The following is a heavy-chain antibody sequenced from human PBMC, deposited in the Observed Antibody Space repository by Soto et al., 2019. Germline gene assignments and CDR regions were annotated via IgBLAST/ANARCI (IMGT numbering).Heavy chain of an antibody. CDR3: ARATYGGRQCIDY. Sequence: GGSLRLSCAASGFTLSDYYMSWIRQAPGKGLEWVSYISSSGSTIYYADSVKGRFTISRDNAKNSLYLQMNSLRAEDTAVYYCARATYGGRQCIDYWGQGTLVTVSS. J-gene: IGHJ4*02. CDR1: GFTLSDYY. D-gene: IGHD4-17*01. V-gene: IGHV3-11*01. CDR2: ISSSGSTI.